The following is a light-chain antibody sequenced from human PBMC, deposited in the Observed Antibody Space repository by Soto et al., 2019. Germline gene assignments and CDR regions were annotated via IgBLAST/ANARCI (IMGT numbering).Light chain of an antibody. J-gene: IGLJ2*01. V-gene: IGLV1-51*01. CDR1: SSNIGSNY. CDR3: GTWDNSLSAV. CDR2: DNG. Sequence: QAVVTQPPSVSAAQGQKVTISCSGSSSNIGSNYVSWYQQLPGAAPKLLIYDNGKRPSGIPDRFSGSQSGTSATLGITGLQTGDEADYYCGTWDNSLSAVFGGGTKLTVL.